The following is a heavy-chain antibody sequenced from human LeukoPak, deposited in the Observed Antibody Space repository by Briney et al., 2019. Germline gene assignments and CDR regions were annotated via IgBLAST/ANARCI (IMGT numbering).Heavy chain of an antibody. CDR1: GFTFSDYY. CDR3: AREYYDILTGYYMPLDY. V-gene: IGHV3-11*01. D-gene: IGHD3-9*01. CDR2: ISSSGSTI. Sequence: GGSLRLSCAASGFTFSDYYMSWIRQAPGKGLEWVSYISSSGSTIYYADSVKGRFTISRDNAKNSLYLQMNSLRAEDTAVYYCAREYYDILTGYYMPLDYWGQGTLVTVSS. J-gene: IGHJ4*02.